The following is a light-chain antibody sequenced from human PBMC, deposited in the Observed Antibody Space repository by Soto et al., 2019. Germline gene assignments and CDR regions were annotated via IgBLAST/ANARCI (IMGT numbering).Light chain of an antibody. Sequence: ETVLTQSPGTLSLSPGERATLSCRASQTISNTFLAWYQQRPGQAPRLLIYGASGRAAGIPDRFSGSGSGTDFTLSISRLEPEDFAVYYCQQYGVSPTFGGGTKVEIK. CDR2: GAS. V-gene: IGKV3-20*01. CDR1: QTISNTF. CDR3: QQYGVSPT. J-gene: IGKJ4*01.